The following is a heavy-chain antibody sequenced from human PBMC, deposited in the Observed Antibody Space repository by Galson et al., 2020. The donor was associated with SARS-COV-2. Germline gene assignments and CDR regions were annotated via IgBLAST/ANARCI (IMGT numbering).Heavy chain of an antibody. D-gene: IGHD3-22*01. V-gene: IGHV4-34*01. Sequence: SETLSLTCADSGGSFSDYYRSWIRQSPGKGLEWIGQINHSGSTKSNTSLKSRVTIAVDTSKNQFSLKLTSMTAADTAVYYCARSRQDVSMIVVAITADYRDIDFWSKGTTVTISS. CDR2: INHSGST. CDR1: GGSFSDYY. CDR3: ARSRQDVSMIVVAITADYRDIDF. J-gene: IGHJ6*03.